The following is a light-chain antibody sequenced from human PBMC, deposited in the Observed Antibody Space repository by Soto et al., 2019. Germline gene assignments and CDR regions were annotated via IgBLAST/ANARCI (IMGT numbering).Light chain of an antibody. J-gene: IGKJ1*01. Sequence: EIVLTQSPGTLSLSPGYRATLSCRASQSVSRSYLGWYQQKPGQAPRLLMYGASIRAAGVPDRFSGSGSGTALTLTISRLEPEDFTVYYCHHYETFGQGTKVDIK. CDR1: QSVSRSY. CDR3: HHYET. CDR2: GAS. V-gene: IGKV3-20*01.